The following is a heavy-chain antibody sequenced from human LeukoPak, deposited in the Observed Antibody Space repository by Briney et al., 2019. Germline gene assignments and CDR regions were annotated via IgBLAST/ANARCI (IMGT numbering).Heavy chain of an antibody. CDR2: INTDGTST. J-gene: IGHJ4*02. CDR3: AKDMTGLRDY. V-gene: IGHV3-74*01. Sequence: GGSLRLSCAASGFTFSNYWSHWVRQAPGKGLVWVSRINTDGTSTSYADSVKGRFTIARDNAKNTLYLQMNSLRAEDTAIYYCAKDMTGLRDYWGQGTLVTVPS. CDR1: GFTFSNYW. D-gene: IGHD3-16*01.